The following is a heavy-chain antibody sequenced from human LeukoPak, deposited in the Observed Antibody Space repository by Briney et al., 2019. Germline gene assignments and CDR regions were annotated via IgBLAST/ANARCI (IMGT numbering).Heavy chain of an antibody. D-gene: IGHD2-2*01. CDR2: IYYSGST. V-gene: IGHV4-59*01. CDR1: GGSISSYY. Sequence: SETLSLTCTVSGGSISSYYWSWIRQPPVKGLEWIGYIYYSGSTNYNPSLKSRVTISVDTSKNQFSLKLSSVTAADTAVYYCARVGHQYGSYFDYWGQGTLVTVSS. J-gene: IGHJ4*02. CDR3: ARVGHQYGSYFDY.